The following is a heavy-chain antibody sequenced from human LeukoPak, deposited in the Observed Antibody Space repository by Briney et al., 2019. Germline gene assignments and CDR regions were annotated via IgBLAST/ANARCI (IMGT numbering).Heavy chain of an antibody. CDR1: GGSFSGYY. J-gene: IGHJ4*02. V-gene: IGHV4-34*01. D-gene: IGHD3-22*01. CDR2: INHSGST. CDR3: ARGPLYYYDSSGYYYFGSKYYFDY. Sequence: SETLSLTCAVYGGSFSGYYWSWIRQPPGKGLEWIGEINHSGSTNYNPSLKSRVTISVDTSKNQFSLKLSSVTAADTAVYYCARGPLYYYDSSGYYYFGSKYYFDYWGQGALVTVSS.